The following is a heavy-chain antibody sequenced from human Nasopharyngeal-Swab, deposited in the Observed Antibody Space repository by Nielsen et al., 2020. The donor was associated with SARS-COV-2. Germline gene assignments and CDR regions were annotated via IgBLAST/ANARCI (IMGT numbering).Heavy chain of an antibody. J-gene: IGHJ5*02. Sequence: WIRQPPGKGLEWVANINPDGSVKLYVDSVKGRFTISRNNVYNSVYLQMSSLTAEDTAVYYCASAIAAAGSSWGQGTLVTVSS. CDR2: INPDGSVK. D-gene: IGHD6-13*01. V-gene: IGHV3-7*03. CDR3: ASAIAAAGSS.